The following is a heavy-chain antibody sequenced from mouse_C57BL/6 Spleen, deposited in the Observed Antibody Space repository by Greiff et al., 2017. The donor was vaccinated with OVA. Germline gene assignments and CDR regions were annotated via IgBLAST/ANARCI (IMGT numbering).Heavy chain of an antibody. J-gene: IGHJ2*01. V-gene: IGHV14-4*01. Sequence: DVQLQESGAELVRPGASVKLSCTASGFNIKDDYMHWVKQRPEQGLEWIGWIDPENGDTEYASKFQGKATITADTSSNTAYLQLSSLTSEDTAVYYCTKGHYFDYWGQGTTLTVSS. CDR2: IDPENGDT. CDR1: GFNIKDDY. CDR3: TKGHYFDY.